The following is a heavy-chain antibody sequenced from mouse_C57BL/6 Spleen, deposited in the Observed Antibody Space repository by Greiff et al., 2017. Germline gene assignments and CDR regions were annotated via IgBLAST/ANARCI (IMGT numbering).Heavy chain of an antibody. CDR3: ARTYGSSPYWYFGV. D-gene: IGHD1-1*01. CDR1: GYTFTSYW. Sequence: QVQLQQSGAELVKPGASVKLSCKASGYTFTSYWMQWVKQRPGQGLEWIGEIDPSDSNTNYNQKFKGKATLTVDTSSSTAYMQLSSLTSEDSAVYYCARTYGSSPYWYFGVRGTGTTVTVCS. J-gene: IGHJ1*03. V-gene: IGHV1-50*01. CDR2: IDPSDSNT.